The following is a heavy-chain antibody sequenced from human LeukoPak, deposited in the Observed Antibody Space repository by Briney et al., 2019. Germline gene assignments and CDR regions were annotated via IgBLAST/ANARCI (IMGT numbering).Heavy chain of an antibody. Sequence: PSETLSLTCTVSGGSISSSSYYWGWIRQPPGKGLEWIGNIYCSGSTYYNPSLKSRVTISVATSKNQFSLKLSSVTAADTAVYYWARHAEYSSSLTDLDYWGQATLVSVS. D-gene: IGHD6-6*01. CDR1: GGSISSSSYY. CDR3: ARHAEYSSSLTDLDY. J-gene: IGHJ4*02. V-gene: IGHV4-39*01. CDR2: IYCSGST.